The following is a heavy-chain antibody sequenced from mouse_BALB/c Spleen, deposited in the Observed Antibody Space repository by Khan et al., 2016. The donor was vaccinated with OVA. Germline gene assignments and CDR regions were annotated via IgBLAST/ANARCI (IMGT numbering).Heavy chain of an antibody. Sequence: EVELVESGGGLVQPGVSLKLSCAASGFTFSNYAMSWVRQTPAKRLAWVATISSGGSFTYYPDSVKGRFNISRDNAKNTLYLQMGSLRSEDTAMYYCARTPGYYGSNYFDYWGQGTSLTASS. CDR3: ARTPGYYGSNYFDY. CDR1: GFTFSNYA. CDR2: ISSGGSFT. D-gene: IGHD1-1*01. J-gene: IGHJ2*02. V-gene: IGHV5-9-3*01.